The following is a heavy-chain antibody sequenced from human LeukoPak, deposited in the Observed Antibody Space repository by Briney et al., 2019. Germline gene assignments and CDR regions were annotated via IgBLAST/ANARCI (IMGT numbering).Heavy chain of an antibody. J-gene: IGHJ4*02. V-gene: IGHV4-34*01. D-gene: IGHD3-3*01. CDR3: ARGPYYDFWSGYYRPFDY. Sequence: SETLSLTCAVYGGSFSGYYWSWIRQPPGKGLEWIGEINHSGSTNYNPSLKSRVTISVDTSKNQFSLKLSSVTAADTAVYYCARGPYYDFWSGYYRPFDYWGQGTLVTVSS. CDR1: GGSFSGYY. CDR2: INHSGST.